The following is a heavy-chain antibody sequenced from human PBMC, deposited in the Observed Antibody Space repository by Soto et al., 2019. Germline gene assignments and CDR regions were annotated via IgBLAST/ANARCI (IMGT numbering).Heavy chain of an antibody. Sequence: SETLSLTCAVSGYSISTGFNWAWIRQPPGKGLEWIGSIYHSGSTYYNLSLKSRVTISSDASKNQISLKLSSVTAADKALYYCARDGGTGFYPLDSWRKGTLVTVS. D-gene: IGHD6-19*01. CDR1: GYSISTGFN. J-gene: IGHJ4*02. CDR3: ARDGGTGFYPLDS. CDR2: IYHSGST. V-gene: IGHV4-38-2*02.